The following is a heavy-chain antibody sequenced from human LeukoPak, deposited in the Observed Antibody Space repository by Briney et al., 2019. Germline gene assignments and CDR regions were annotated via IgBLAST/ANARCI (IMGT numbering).Heavy chain of an antibody. Sequence: SVKVSCKASGGTFSSYAISWVRQAPGQGLEWMGGIIPIFGTANYAQKFQGRVTITADESTSTAYMELSSLRSEDTAVYYCARGSGIAVAGIKPPYYFDYWGQGTLVTVSS. D-gene: IGHD6-19*01. CDR1: GGTFSSYA. V-gene: IGHV1-69*13. CDR2: IIPIFGTA. CDR3: ARGSGIAVAGIKPPYYFDY. J-gene: IGHJ4*02.